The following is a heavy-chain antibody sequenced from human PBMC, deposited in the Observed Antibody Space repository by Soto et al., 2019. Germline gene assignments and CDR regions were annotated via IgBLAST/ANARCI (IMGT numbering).Heavy chain of an antibody. J-gene: IGHJ5*02. Sequence: SETLSLTCSVSGGSISSGSYYWGWIRQTPGRGLEWIASMYHGGTTYSNPSLKSRVTISVDTSKNQFSLRLTSVTAADTAVYYCARRGVRAATNWFDPWGQGTLVTVSS. CDR1: GGSISSGSYY. V-gene: IGHV4-39*01. D-gene: IGHD6-13*01. CDR2: MYHGGTT. CDR3: ARRGVRAATNWFDP.